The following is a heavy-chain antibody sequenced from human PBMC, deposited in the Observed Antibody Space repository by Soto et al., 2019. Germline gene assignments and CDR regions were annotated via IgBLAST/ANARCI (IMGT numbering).Heavy chain of an antibody. CDR2: IYYSGST. J-gene: IGHJ6*02. V-gene: IGHV4-30-4*01. CDR1: GGSISSGDYY. CDR3: ARERITMVRGVTPFYYYEYYGIYV. Sequence: SETLSLTCTVSGGSISSGDYYWSWIRQPPGKGLEWIGYIYYSGSTYYNPSLKSRVTISVDTSKNQFSLKLSSVTAADTAVYYCARERITMVRGVTPFYYYEYYGIYVRAQRTTVTVS. D-gene: IGHD3-10*01.